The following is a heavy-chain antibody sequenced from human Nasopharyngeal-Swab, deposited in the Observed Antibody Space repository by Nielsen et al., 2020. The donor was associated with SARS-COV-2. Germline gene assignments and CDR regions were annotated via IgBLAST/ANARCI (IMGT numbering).Heavy chain of an antibody. CDR3: ARGRPSSGSSAYYYYGMDV. V-gene: IGHV5-10-1*01. Sequence: GESLKISCKGSGYTFTSYWISWVRQMPGKGLEWMGRIDPSDSYTNYNPSFQGHVTISVDKSISTAYLQWSSLKASDTAMYYCARGRPSSGSSAYYYYGMDVWGQGTTVPVSS. CDR1: GYTFTSYW. J-gene: IGHJ6*02. D-gene: IGHD1-26*01. CDR2: IDPSDSYT.